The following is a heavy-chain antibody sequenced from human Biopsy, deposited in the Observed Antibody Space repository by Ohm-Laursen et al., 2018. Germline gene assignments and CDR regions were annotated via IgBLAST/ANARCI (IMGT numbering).Heavy chain of an antibody. CDR3: ARAYGNGFYRDAFDL. J-gene: IGHJ3*01. V-gene: IGHV3-9*01. CDR2: IHWNSGVI. Sequence: SLRLSCAASGFPFDDYAMHWVCQVPGQGLEWVAGIHWNSGVIDYVDSVKGRFTISRDNAKNSLYLQLNSLRTEDTAFYYCARAYGNGFYRDAFDLWGQGTVVSVS. CDR1: GFPFDDYA. D-gene: IGHD6-19*01.